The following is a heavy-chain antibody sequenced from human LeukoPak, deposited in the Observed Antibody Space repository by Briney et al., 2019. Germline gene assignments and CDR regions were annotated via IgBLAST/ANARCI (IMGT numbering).Heavy chain of an antibody. D-gene: IGHD6-6*01. CDR2: ISASGGST. CDR3: AKSATGMAARGVDY. Sequence: GESLRLSCAASGFTFSSYGMTWVRQAPGKGLEWVSVISASGGSTFYADSVNGRFTISRDNSKNTLYLQMNSLRAEDTAVYYCAKSATGMAARGVDYWGQGTLVTVSS. V-gene: IGHV3-23*01. CDR1: GFTFSSYG. J-gene: IGHJ4*02.